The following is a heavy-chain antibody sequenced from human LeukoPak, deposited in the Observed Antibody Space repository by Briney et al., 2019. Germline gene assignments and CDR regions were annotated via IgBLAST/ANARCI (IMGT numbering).Heavy chain of an antibody. CDR3: ARETIQYDAFDI. CDR2: ISYDGSNK. V-gene: IGHV3-30*03. Sequence: GGSLRLSCAASGFTFSSYGMHWVRQAPGKGLXXVAVISYDGSNKYYADSVKGRFTISRDNSKNTLYLQMNSLRAEDTAVYYCARETIQYDAFDIWGQGTMVAVSS. CDR1: GFTFSSYG. D-gene: IGHD4-11*01. J-gene: IGHJ3*02.